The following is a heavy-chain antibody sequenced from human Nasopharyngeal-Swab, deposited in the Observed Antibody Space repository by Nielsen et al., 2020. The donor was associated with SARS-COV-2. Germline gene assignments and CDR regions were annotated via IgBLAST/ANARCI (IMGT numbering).Heavy chain of an antibody. CDR2: ITSGNSV. J-gene: IGHJ4*02. D-gene: IGHD5-12*01. CDR3: ARERGGGYGDY. Sequence: GESLKISCATSGFTFIPSTMTWVRQAPGKGLQWISYITSGNSVQYADSVRGRFTISRDNAKNSLYLQMNSLTAEDTAVYYCARERGGGYGDYWGQGTLVTVSS. CDR1: GFTFIPST. V-gene: IGHV3-48*04.